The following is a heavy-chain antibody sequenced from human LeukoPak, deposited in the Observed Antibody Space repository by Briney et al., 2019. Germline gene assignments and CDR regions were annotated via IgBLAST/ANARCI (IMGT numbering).Heavy chain of an antibody. D-gene: IGHD2-2*01. J-gene: IGHJ1*01. CDR1: GGTFSSYT. CDR3: ASDIVVVPAAIARTNFQH. CDR2: IIPILGIA. Sequence: ASVKVSCKASGGTFSSYTISWVRQAPGQELEWMGRIIPILGIANYAQKFQSRVTITADKSTSTAYMELSSLRSEDTAVYYCASDIVVVPAAIARTNFQHWGQGTLVTVSS. V-gene: IGHV1-69*02.